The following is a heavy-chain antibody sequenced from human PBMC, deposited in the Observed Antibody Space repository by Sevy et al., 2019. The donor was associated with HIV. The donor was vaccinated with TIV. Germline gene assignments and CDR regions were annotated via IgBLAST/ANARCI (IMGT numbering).Heavy chain of an antibody. CDR3: AREGCTKPHDY. CDR1: GFTFSKYS. J-gene: IGHJ4*02. CDR2: FSFGCGKI. D-gene: IGHD2-8*01. V-gene: IGHV3-23*01. Sequence: GGSLRLSCAASGFTFSKYSMSWIRQTPGKGLEWVSTFSFGCGKINYEDSMKGRFTISRDDSRNTFYLQMNSLRADDTAIYYCAREGCTKPHDYWGQGTVVTVSS.